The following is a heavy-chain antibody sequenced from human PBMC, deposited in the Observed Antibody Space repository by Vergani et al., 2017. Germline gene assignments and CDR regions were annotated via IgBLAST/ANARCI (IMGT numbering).Heavy chain of an antibody. CDR2: LQTDHVA. D-gene: IGHD4/OR15-4a*01. V-gene: IGHV3-66*02. CDR1: GFSVSGHY. CDR3: ARDTPYGGNNGMDV. J-gene: IGHJ6*02. Sequence: QVAESGGQLVQPGGSLRLSCEVSGFSVSGHYMNWVRQDPGRGLEWVSVLQTDHVAYYMDSVRGRFAISRDDSKNTLDLHLNRVRPEDTAVYYCARDTPYGGNNGMDVWGQGTTVTVS.